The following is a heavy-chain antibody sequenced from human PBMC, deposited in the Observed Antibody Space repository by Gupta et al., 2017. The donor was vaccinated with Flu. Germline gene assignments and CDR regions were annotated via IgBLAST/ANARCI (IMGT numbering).Heavy chain of an antibody. Sequence: VQLVEYGGGVVQPGRCLRLSCAAAGFTLSSYGMHWVRQAPGKGREGVVVIGDDGRSKYEADSGKARFTSSRDNSENTLYLKRNGLRADDTAVYYCARDRYGSRESNFFDLWGRGTLVTVSS. CDR3: ARDRYGSRESNFFDL. J-gene: IGHJ2*01. V-gene: IGHV3-33*01. D-gene: IGHD3-10*01. CDR2: IGDDGRSK. CDR1: GFTLSSYG.